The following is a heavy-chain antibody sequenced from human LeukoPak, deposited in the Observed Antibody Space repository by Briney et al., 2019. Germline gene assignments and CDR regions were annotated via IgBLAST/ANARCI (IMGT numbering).Heavy chain of an antibody. Sequence: ASVKVSCKASGYTFTSYGISWVRQATGQGLEWTGWMNPNSGNTGYAQRFQGRVTMTRNTSISTAYMELSSLRSEDTAVYYCARVYDSGSYSCPHWGQGTLVTVSS. CDR3: ARVYDSGSYSCPH. CDR1: GYTFTSYG. D-gene: IGHD3-10*01. J-gene: IGHJ4*02. CDR2: MNPNSGNT. V-gene: IGHV1-8*02.